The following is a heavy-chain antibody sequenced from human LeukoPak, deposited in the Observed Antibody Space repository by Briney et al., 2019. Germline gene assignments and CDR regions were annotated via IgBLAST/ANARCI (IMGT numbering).Heavy chain of an antibody. CDR1: GYTFTVYY. V-gene: IGHV1-2*06. D-gene: IGHD1-26*01. CDR2: INPNSGGT. CDR3: ARYSGSYLIDY. Sequence: ASVKVSCKDSGYTFTVYYMHWVRQAPGQGLEWMGRINPNSGGTNYAQKFQGRVTMTRDTSISTAYMELSRLRSDDTAVYYCARYSGSYLIDYWGQGTLVTVSS. J-gene: IGHJ4*02.